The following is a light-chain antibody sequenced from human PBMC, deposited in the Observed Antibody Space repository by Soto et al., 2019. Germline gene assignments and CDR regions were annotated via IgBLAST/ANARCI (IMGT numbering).Light chain of an antibody. V-gene: IGKV3-15*01. J-gene: IGKJ5*01. CDR3: QQFNNWPHT. Sequence: EIVLTQSPATLSVSPGERATLSCRASQSVNQKLGWYQQKPGQAPRLLIYVTSYRATGIPARFRGSGSGTEYTLTIRNLQAEDFAVYYCQQFNNWPHTFGQGTRLEIK. CDR2: VTS. CDR1: QSVNQK.